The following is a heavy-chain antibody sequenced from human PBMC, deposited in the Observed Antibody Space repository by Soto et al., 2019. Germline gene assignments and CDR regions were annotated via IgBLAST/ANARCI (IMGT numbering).Heavy chain of an antibody. D-gene: IGHD3-22*01. J-gene: IGHJ4*02. CDR2: INPSGGST. Sequence: ASVKVSCKASGYTFTSYYMHWVRQAPGQGLEWMGIINPSGGSTSYAQKFQGRVTMTRDTSTSTVYMELSSLRSEDTAVYYCARDNVPPNYYDSSGYYDPVYFDYWGQGTLVTVSS. CDR3: ARDNVPPNYYDSSGYYDPVYFDY. V-gene: IGHV1-46*01. CDR1: GYTFTSYY.